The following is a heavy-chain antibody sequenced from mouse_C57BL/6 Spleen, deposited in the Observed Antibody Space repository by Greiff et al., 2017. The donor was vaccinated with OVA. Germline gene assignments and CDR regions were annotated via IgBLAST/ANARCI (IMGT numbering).Heavy chain of an antibody. Sequence: EVQLVESGGDLVKPGGSLKLSCAASGFTFSSYGMSWVRQTPDKRLEWVATISSGGSYTYYPDSVKGRFTISRDNAKNTLYLQRSSLKSEDTAMYYCARWTHDLYAMDYWGQGTSVTVSS. CDR2: ISSGGSYT. CDR3: ARWTHDLYAMDY. CDR1: GFTFSSYG. J-gene: IGHJ4*01. D-gene: IGHD2-12*01. V-gene: IGHV5-6*01.